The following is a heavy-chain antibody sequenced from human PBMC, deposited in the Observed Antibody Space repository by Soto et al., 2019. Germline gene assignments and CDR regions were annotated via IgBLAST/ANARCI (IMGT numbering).Heavy chain of an antibody. CDR1: GYTFTRYD. Sequence: APVKVSCKASGYTFTRYDMHGVRQAPGQGREWMGIINPGGGRTSYTQKFQGRVTMTWDTSTSTVSMELSILRSEDTAVYYCARVFNGATDVTPSPLDYWGQGTLVTVSS. V-gene: IGHV1-46*01. CDR3: ARVFNGATDVTPSPLDY. CDR2: INPGGGRT. D-gene: IGHD2-8*01. J-gene: IGHJ4*02.